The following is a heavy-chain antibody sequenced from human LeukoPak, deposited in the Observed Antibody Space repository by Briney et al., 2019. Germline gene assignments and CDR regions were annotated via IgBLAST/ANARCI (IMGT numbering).Heavy chain of an antibody. D-gene: IGHD2-21*02. Sequence: GGSLILSCAASGFTFSSYSMNWVRQAPGKGLEWVSSISSSSSYIYYADSVKGRFTISRDNAKNSLYLQMNSLRAEDTAVYYCARDWQVTALDYWGQGTLVTVSS. CDR1: GFTFSSYS. CDR2: ISSSSSYI. J-gene: IGHJ4*02. CDR3: ARDWQVTALDY. V-gene: IGHV3-21*01.